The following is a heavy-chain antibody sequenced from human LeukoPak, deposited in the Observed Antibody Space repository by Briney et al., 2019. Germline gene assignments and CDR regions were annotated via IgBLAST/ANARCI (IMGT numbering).Heavy chain of an antibody. Sequence: SETLSLTCAVYGGSFSGYYWSWIRQPPGKGLEWSGEINDSGSTNYNPSLKSRATISGDTTKRQFSLKLSSVTAADTAVYYCARRSQAARHPYYYYYYMDVWGKGTTVTVSS. CDR3: ARRSQAARHPYYYYYYMDV. V-gene: IGHV4-34*01. CDR1: GGSFSGYY. J-gene: IGHJ6*03. CDR2: INDSGST. D-gene: IGHD6-6*01.